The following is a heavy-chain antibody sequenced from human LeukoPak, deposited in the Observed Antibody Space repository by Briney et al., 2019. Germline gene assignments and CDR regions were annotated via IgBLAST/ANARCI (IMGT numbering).Heavy chain of an antibody. J-gene: IGHJ3*02. CDR1: GGSISSSIYY. Sequence: SETLSLTCSVSGGSISSSIYYWGWIRQSPGKGLEWIGNVYYSGTTYYNPSLKSRVTISVDTSKNQFSLKLSSVTAADTAVYYCARAGCSGGSCYESRGAFDIWGQGTMVTVSS. V-gene: IGHV4-39*07. CDR3: ARAGCSGGSCYESRGAFDI. CDR2: VYYSGTT. D-gene: IGHD2-15*01.